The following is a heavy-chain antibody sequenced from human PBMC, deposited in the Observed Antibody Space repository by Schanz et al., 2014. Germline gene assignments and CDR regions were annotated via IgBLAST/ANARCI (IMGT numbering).Heavy chain of an antibody. Sequence: QVQLVQSGPEVKKPGSSVKVSCKASGYTFTSDSMHWVRQAPGQGLEWMGMINPSGGSTTYAQKLQGRVTMTTDTSTSTAYMELRSLRSDDTAVYYCARVQDDILTGSEYYYGMDVWGQGTTVSVSS. CDR3: ARVQDDILTGSEYYYGMDV. J-gene: IGHJ6*02. D-gene: IGHD3-9*01. CDR2: INPSGGST. CDR1: GYTFTSDS. V-gene: IGHV1-46*01.